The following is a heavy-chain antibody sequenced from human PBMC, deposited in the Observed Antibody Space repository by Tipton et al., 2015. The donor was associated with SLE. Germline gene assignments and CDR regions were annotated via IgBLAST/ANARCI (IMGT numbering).Heavy chain of an antibody. Sequence: SLRLSCAASGFTFSDYYMSWIRQAPGKGLEWVSYISFSFSGSTIYYADSVKGRFTISRDNAKNSLYLQMHSLRAEDTAVYYCAREGPSWYFYYYMGVWGKGTTVAVAS. CDR3: AREGPSWYFYYYMGV. CDR1: GFTFSDYY. J-gene: IGHJ6*03. V-gene: IGHV3-11*01. CDR2: ISFSFSGSTI. D-gene: IGHD2-15*01.